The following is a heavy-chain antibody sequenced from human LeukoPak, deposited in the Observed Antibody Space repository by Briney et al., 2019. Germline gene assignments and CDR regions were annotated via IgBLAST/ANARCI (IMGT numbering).Heavy chain of an antibody. CDR3: ARRVYSGNAYYFDY. D-gene: IGHD1-26*01. CDR1: GYKFINYG. J-gene: IGHJ4*02. CDR2: VYAGDSDA. Sequence: GESLKISCKGSGYKFINYGIGWGRQMPGKGLEWMGIVYAGDSDARYSPSFQGQVTISADKSITTAYLQWRSLKASDTAMYYCARRVYSGNAYYFDYWGQGTLVAVSS. V-gene: IGHV5-51*01.